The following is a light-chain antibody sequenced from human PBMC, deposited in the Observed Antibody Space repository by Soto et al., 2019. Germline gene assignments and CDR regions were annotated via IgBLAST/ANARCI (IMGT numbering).Light chain of an antibody. CDR3: QQYNSYSRT. J-gene: IGKJ4*01. CDR1: QSISSW. Sequence: DIQMTQSPSTLSASVGDRVTITCRASQSISSWLAWYQQKPGKAPKLLIYDASSLESGVPSRFSGSGSGTEFTLTISSLQHDDFATYYCQQYNSYSRTFGGGTKVDIK. V-gene: IGKV1-5*01. CDR2: DAS.